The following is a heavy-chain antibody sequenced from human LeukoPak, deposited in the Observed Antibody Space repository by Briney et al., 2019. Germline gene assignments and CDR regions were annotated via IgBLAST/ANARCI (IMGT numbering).Heavy chain of an antibody. CDR3: ARALSSGYHQYYFDY. D-gene: IGHD3-3*01. CDR2: IYYSGST. Sequence: SETLSLTCTVSGGSISIGDYYWSWIRQPPGKGLGWIGYIYYSGSTYYNPSLKSRVTISVDTSKNQFSLTLSSVTAADTAVYYCARALSSGYHQYYFDYWGQGTLVTVSS. J-gene: IGHJ4*02. V-gene: IGHV4-30-4*01. CDR1: GGSISIGDYY.